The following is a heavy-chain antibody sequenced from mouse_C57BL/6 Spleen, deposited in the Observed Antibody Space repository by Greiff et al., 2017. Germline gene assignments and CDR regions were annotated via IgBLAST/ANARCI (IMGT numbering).Heavy chain of an antibody. D-gene: IGHD1-1*01. CDR1: GYAFSSSW. CDR3: TRMITTVYFDY. J-gene: IGHJ2*01. Sequence: VLLVESGPELVKPGASVKISCKASGYAFSSSWMNWVKQRPGKGLEWIGRIYPGDGDTNYNGKFKGKATLTADKSSSTAYMQLSSLTSEDSAVYFCTRMITTVYFDYWGQGTTLTVSS. V-gene: IGHV1-82*01. CDR2: IYPGDGDT.